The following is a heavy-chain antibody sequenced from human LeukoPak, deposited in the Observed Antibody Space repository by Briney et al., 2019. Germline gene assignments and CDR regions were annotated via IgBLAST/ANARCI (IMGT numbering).Heavy chain of an antibody. CDR2: ISGSGGST. V-gene: IGHV3-23*01. D-gene: IGHD6-19*01. CDR3: AKDGKAVAGQLLFDY. J-gene: IGHJ4*02. Sequence: GGSLRLSCAASGFTFSDYYMSWIRQAPGKGLEWVSAISGSGGSTYYADSVKGRFTISRDNSKNTLYLQMNSLRAEDTAVYYCAKDGKAVAGQLLFDYWGQGTLVTVSS. CDR1: GFTFSDYY.